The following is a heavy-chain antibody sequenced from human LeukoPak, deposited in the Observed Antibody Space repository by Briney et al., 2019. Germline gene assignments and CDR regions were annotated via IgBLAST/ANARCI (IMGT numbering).Heavy chain of an antibody. CDR2: RWYDGSNK. V-gene: IGHV3-33*06. CDR3: AKDLGGGYGIFDY. D-gene: IGHD5-12*01. CDR1: GFTFSSYG. J-gene: IGHJ4*02. Sequence: GGSLRLSCAASGFTFSSYGMHWVRQAPGKGLEWVAVRWYDGSNKYYADSVKGRFTISRDNSKNTLYLQMNSLRAEDTAVYYCAKDLGGGYGIFDYWGQGTLATVSS.